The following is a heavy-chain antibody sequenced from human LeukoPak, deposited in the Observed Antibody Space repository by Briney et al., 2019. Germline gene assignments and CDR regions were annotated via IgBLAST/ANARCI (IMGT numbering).Heavy chain of an antibody. V-gene: IGHV6-1*01. CDR3: ARDPGVAGTFDY. J-gene: IGHJ4*02. CDR1: GDSVSSNSAA. D-gene: IGHD6-19*01. CDR2: TYCRSKWYN. Sequence: SQTLSLTCAISGDSVSSNSAAWNWIRQSPSRGLEWLGRTYCRSKWYNEYAVSVKSRIVINPATSKNQFSLQLNSVTPEDTAVYYCARDPGVAGTFDYWGQGTLVTVSS.